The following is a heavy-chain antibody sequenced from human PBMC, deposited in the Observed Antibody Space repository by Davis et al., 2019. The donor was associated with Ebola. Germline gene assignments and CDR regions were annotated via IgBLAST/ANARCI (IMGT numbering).Heavy chain of an antibody. V-gene: IGHV3-11*01. CDR3: ARDSTTMIVDPEPFDY. CDR2: ISSSGSTI. J-gene: IGHJ4*02. Sequence: GESLKISCAASGFTFSDYYMSWIRQAPGKGLEWVSYISSSGSTIYYADSVKGRFTISRDNAKNSLYLQMNSLRAEDTAVYYCARDSTTMIVDPEPFDYWGQGTLVTVSS. CDR1: GFTFSDYY. D-gene: IGHD3-22*01.